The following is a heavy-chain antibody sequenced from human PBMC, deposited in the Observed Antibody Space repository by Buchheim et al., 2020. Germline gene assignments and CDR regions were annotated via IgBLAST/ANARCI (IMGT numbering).Heavy chain of an antibody. V-gene: IGHV3-33*01. J-gene: IGHJ4*02. CDR1: GFAFGSYG. CDR2: VWYDGSNK. CDR3: ARDLNWGFDY. Sequence: QVQLVESGGGVVQPGSSLTLSCAASGFAFGSYGMHWVRQAPGRGLEWVAVVWYDGSNKYYADSVKGRFTISRDDAKNSLYLQMNSLREEDTAVYYCARDLNWGFDYWGQGTL. D-gene: IGHD3-16*01.